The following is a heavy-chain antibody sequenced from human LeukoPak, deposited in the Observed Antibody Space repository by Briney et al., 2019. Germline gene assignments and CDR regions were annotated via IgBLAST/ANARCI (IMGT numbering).Heavy chain of an antibody. Sequence: GASVKVSCKVSGYTLTELSMHWVRQAPGKGLEWMGGFDPEDGETIYAQKFQGRVTMTEDTSTDTAYMELSSLRSEDTAVYYCATLPILVQGLSLDYWGQGTLVTVSS. V-gene: IGHV1-24*01. J-gene: IGHJ4*02. CDR3: ATLPILVQGLSLDY. D-gene: IGHD3-9*01. CDR2: FDPEDGET. CDR1: GYTLTELS.